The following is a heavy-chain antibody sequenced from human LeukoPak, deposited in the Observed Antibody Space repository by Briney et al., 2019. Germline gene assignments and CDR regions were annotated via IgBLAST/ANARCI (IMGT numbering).Heavy chain of an antibody. CDR3: ARALDSGFGELLRYFDY. V-gene: IGHV4-30-2*01. CDR2: IYHSGST. Sequence: SETLSLTCTVSGGSISSGGYYWSWIRQPPGKGLEWIGYIYHSGSTYYNPSLKSRVTISVDRSKNQFSLKLSSVTAADTAVYYCARALDSGFGELLRYFDYWGQGTLVTVSS. J-gene: IGHJ4*02. D-gene: IGHD3-10*01. CDR1: GGSISSGGYY.